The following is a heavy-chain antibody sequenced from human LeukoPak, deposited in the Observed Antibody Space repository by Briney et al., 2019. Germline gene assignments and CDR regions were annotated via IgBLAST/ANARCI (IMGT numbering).Heavy chain of an antibody. V-gene: IGHV1-46*01. J-gene: IGHJ3*02. CDR1: GYIFTNYY. CDR2: TNPSGGSS. D-gene: IGHD1-26*01. Sequence: ASVTVSCKASGYIFTNYYMHWVRQAPGQGLEWMGMTNPSGGSSIYAQKFQGRVTLTRDTSTSTVYMELSSLRSEDTAVYYCARDGTNAFDIWGQGTLVTVSP. CDR3: ARDGTNAFDI.